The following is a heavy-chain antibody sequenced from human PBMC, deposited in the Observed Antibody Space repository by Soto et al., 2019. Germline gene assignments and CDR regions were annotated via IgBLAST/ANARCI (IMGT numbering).Heavy chain of an antibody. Sequence: GASVKVSCKASGGTFSSYAISWVRQAPGQGLEWMGGIIPIFGTANYAQKFQGRVTITADKSTSTAYMELNSLRAEDTAVYYCARAVDCSSTSCPAYYYYGMDVWGQGTTVTVSS. CDR1: GGTFSSYA. CDR3: ARAVDCSSTSCPAYYYYGMDV. CDR2: IIPIFGTA. V-gene: IGHV1-69*06. J-gene: IGHJ6*02. D-gene: IGHD2-2*01.